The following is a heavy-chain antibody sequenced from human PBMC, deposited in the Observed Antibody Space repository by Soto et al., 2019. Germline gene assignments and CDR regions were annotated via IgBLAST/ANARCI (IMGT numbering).Heavy chain of an antibody. J-gene: IGHJ4*02. Sequence: SETLSLTCTVSGGSISSYYWSWIRQPPGKGLEWIGYIYYSGSTNYNPSLKSRVTISVDTSKNPFSLKLSSVTAADTAVYYCARQIPMTTVTTSPFDYWGQGTLVTVSS. V-gene: IGHV4-59*08. CDR1: GGSISSYY. D-gene: IGHD4-17*01. CDR2: IYYSGST. CDR3: ARQIPMTTVTTSPFDY.